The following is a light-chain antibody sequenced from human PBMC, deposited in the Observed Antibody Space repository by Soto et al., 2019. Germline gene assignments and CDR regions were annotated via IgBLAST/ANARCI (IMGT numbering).Light chain of an antibody. V-gene: IGKV3-11*01. Sequence: EIVLTQSPVTLSFSPGERATVSCGASHSVTDFLAGYQQKPGQAPRLLIYDASNRATGIPARFSGSGSGTDFTLTISSLEPEDFAIYYCQQRSNWPITFGQGTRLEIK. CDR1: HSVTDF. CDR3: QQRSNWPIT. J-gene: IGKJ5*01. CDR2: DAS.